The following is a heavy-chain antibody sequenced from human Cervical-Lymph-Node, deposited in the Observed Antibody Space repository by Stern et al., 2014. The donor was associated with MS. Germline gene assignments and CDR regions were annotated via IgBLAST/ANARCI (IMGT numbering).Heavy chain of an antibody. V-gene: IGHV3-30-3*01. CDR2: ISYDGNTK. J-gene: IGHJ4*02. Sequence: VQLVQSGGGVVQPGRSLRLSCAASGFTFSTYPMHWVRQAPGKGLEWVAVISYDGNTKYYADSMKGRFTISRDNSKNTVYLQMNSLRTEDTAVYYCASSFHLQYWGQGTLVTVSS. D-gene: IGHD2-2*01. CDR3: ASSFHLQY. CDR1: GFTFSTYP.